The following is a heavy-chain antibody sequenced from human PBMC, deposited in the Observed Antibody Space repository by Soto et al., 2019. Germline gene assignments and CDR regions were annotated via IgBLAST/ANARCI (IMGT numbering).Heavy chain of an antibody. V-gene: IGHV1-69*13. CDR3: ATDSAPVAGRYYYCMDV. J-gene: IGHJ6*02. CDR1: GGTFSSYA. D-gene: IGHD6-19*01. Sequence: SVKVSCEASGGTFSSYAISWVRQAPGQGLEWMGGIIPIFGTANYAQKFQGRVTITADESTSTAYMELSSLRSEDTAVYYCATDSAPVAGRYYYCMDVWGQGTTLTV. CDR2: IIPIFGTA.